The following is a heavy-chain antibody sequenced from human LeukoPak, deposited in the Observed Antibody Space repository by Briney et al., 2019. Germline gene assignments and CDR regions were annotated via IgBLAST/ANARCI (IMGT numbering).Heavy chain of an antibody. D-gene: IGHD3-9*01. J-gene: IGHJ4*02. Sequence: GASVKVSCKASGYTFTGYYMHWVRQAPGQGLEWMGRINPNSGGTNYAQKFQGRVTMTRDTSISTAYMELSRLRSDDTAVYYCARATDPPLRYFGWLPRPIVYWGQGTLVTVSS. CDR3: ARATDPPLRYFGWLPRPIVY. CDR1: GYTFTGYY. CDR2: INPNSGGT. V-gene: IGHV1-2*06.